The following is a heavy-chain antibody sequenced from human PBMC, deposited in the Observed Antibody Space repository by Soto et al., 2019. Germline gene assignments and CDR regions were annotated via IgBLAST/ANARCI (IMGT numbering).Heavy chain of an antibody. CDR3: ARVAGTEYHFDY. J-gene: IGHJ4*02. CDR1: GGSISSGGYY. D-gene: IGHD6-19*01. Sequence: LSLTCTVSGGSISSGGYYWSWIRQHPGKGLEWIGYIYYSGSTYYNPSLKSRVTISVDTSKNQFSLKLSSVTAADTAVYYCARVAGTEYHFDYWGQGTLVTVSS. CDR2: IYYSGST. V-gene: IGHV4-31*03.